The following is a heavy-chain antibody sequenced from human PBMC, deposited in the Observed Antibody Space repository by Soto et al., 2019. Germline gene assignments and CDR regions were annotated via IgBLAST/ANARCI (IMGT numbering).Heavy chain of an antibody. Sequence: GESLKISFKGSGYSFTSYWICWVRQMPVKGLEWMGITYPGDSDTRYSPSFQGQVTISADKSISTAYLQWSSLKASDTAMYYCATSGKLELRQYYYYGMDVWVQGTKV. D-gene: IGHD1-7*01. CDR1: GYSFTSYW. V-gene: IGHV5-51*01. J-gene: IGHJ6*02. CDR3: ATSGKLELRQYYYYGMDV. CDR2: TYPGDSDT.